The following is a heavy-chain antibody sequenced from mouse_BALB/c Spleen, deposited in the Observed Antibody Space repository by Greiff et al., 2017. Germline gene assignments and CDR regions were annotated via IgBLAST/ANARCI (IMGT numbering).Heavy chain of an antibody. CDR1: GYTFTSYW. CDR3: ASRLHFAY. V-gene: IGHV1-7*01. Sequence: VQLQQSGAELAKPGASVKMSCKASGYTFTSYWMHWVKQRPGQGLEWIGYINPSTGYTEYNQKFKDKATLTADKSSSTAYMQLSSLTSEDSAVYYCASRLHFAYWGQGTLVTVSA. J-gene: IGHJ3*01. CDR2: INPSTGYT.